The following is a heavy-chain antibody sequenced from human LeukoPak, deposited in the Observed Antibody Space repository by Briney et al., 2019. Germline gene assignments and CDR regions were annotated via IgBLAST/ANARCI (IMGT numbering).Heavy chain of an antibody. CDR2: ISGSGSNI. D-gene: IGHD3-3*01. J-gene: IGHJ5*02. CDR3: AKDDNYNFWSGSNWFGP. V-gene: IGHV3-23*01. CDR1: GFTFASYA. Sequence: GGSLRLSCVASGFTFASYAMSWVRQAPGKGLEWVSVISGSGSNIYYADSVKGRFTISRDNSKNTLYLQMNSLRAEDTAVYYCAKDDNYNFWSGSNWFGPWGQGTLVTVSS.